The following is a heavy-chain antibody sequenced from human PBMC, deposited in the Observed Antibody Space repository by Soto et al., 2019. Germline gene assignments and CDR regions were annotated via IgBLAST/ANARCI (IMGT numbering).Heavy chain of an antibody. Sequence: SETLSLTCAVYGGSFSGYYWSWIRQPPGKGLEWIGEINHSGSTNYNPSLKSRVTISVDTSKNQFSLKLSSVTAADTAVYYCARGRNAYSQYYYYYYGMDVWGQGTTVTVSS. CDR2: INHSGST. CDR1: GGSFSGYY. J-gene: IGHJ6*02. CDR3: ARGRNAYSQYYYYYYGMDV. V-gene: IGHV4-34*01. D-gene: IGHD1-1*01.